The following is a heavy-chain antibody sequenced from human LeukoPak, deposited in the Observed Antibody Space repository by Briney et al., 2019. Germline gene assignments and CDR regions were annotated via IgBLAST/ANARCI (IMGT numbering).Heavy chain of an antibody. Sequence: KPSETLSLTCTVSGGSISSSSYYWGWIRQPPGKGLEWIGSIYYSGSTYYNPSLKSRVTISVDTSKNQFSLKLSSVTAADTAVYYCARGEGYSYGSNWFDPWGQGTLVTVSS. CDR3: ARGEGYSYGSNWFDP. J-gene: IGHJ5*02. CDR1: GGSISSSSYY. V-gene: IGHV4-39*07. D-gene: IGHD5-18*01. CDR2: IYYSGST.